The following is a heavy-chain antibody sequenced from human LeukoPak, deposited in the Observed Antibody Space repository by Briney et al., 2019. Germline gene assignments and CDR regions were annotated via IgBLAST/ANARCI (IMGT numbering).Heavy chain of an antibody. J-gene: IGHJ4*02. Sequence: PSETLSLTCAVYGGSFSGYYWSWIRQPPGKGLEWIGEINHSGSTNYNPSLKSRVTISVDTSKNQFSLKLSSVTAADTAVYYCARDGLADYSNSYAERGGDYWGQGTLVTVSS. CDR3: ARDGLADYSNSYAERGGDY. CDR2: INHSGST. D-gene: IGHD4-11*01. CDR1: GGSFSGYY. V-gene: IGHV4-34*01.